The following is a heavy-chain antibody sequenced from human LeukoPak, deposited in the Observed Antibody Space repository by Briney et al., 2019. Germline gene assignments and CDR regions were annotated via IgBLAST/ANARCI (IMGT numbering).Heavy chain of an antibody. Sequence: GGSLRLSCAASGFTFSSYSMNWVRQAPGKGLEWVANIKQDGSEKYYVDSVKGRFTISRDNAKNSLYLQMNSLRAEDTAVYYCASFIVVVPSSWFDPWGQGTLVTVSS. J-gene: IGHJ5*02. CDR2: IKQDGSEK. V-gene: IGHV3-7*01. CDR3: ASFIVVVPSSWFDP. CDR1: GFTFSSYS. D-gene: IGHD2-2*01.